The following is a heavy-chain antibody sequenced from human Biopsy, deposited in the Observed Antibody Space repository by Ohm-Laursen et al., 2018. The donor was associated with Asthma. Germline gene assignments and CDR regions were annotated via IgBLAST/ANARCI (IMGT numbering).Heavy chain of an antibody. J-gene: IGHJ4*02. CDR2: ISYTGNT. CDR1: GGSMSSSSYS. D-gene: IGHD7-27*01. Sequence: SETLYLTCAVSGGSMSSSSYSWGWIRQPPGKGLEWIGSISYTGNTDIPSLRSRVTLSVDTSKNNFSLKLTSVTAADTAVSYCARHWNWGSFFDYWGQGMLVTVSS. CDR3: ARHWNWGSFFDY. V-gene: IGHV4-39*01.